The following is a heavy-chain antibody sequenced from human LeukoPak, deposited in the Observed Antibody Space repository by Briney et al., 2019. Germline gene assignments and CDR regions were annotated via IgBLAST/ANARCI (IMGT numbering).Heavy chain of an antibody. J-gene: IGHJ6*03. Sequence: ASVKVSCKASGHTFTSYDINWVRQATGQGLEWMGWMNPNSGNTAYAQKFQGRVTMTRNTSISTAYMELSSLRSEDTAVYYCARGPVAFDYYYYMDVWGKGTTVTISS. V-gene: IGHV1-8*02. D-gene: IGHD6-19*01. CDR3: ARGPVAFDYYYYMDV. CDR2: MNPNSGNT. CDR1: GHTFTSYD.